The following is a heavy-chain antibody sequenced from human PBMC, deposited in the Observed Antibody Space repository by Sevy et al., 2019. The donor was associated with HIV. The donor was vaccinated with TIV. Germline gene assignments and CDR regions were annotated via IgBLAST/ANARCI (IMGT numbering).Heavy chain of an antibody. D-gene: IGHD5-18*01. Sequence: ASVKVSCKASGGTFSSYAISWVRQAPGQGLEWMGRIIPIFGTANYAQKFQGRVTITADKSTSTAYMELSSLRSEDTAVYYCARVPRGYSYEYYYYYMDVWGKGTTVTVSS. CDR1: GGTFSSYA. J-gene: IGHJ6*03. CDR3: ARVPRGYSYEYYYYYMDV. V-gene: IGHV1-69*06. CDR2: IIPIFGTA.